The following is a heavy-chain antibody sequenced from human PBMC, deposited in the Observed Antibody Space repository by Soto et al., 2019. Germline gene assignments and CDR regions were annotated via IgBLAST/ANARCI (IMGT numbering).Heavy chain of an antibody. CDR2: IYYSGST. Sequence: PSETLSLTCTVSGGSISSGDYYWSWIRQPPGKGLEWIGYIYYSGSTYYNPSLKSRVTISVDTSKNQFSLKLSSVTAADTAVYYCASDSSGYYYSDYWGQGTLVTVSS. CDR3: ASDSSGYYYSDY. CDR1: GGSISSGDYY. D-gene: IGHD3-22*01. J-gene: IGHJ4*02. V-gene: IGHV4-30-4*01.